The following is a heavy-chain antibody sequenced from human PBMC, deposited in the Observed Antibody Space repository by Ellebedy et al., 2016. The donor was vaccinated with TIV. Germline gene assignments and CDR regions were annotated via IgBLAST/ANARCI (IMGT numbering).Heavy chain of an antibody. J-gene: IGHJ3*01. CDR3: ARGLTGDYGAFDL. D-gene: IGHD4-17*01. CDR2: IEQYGSGK. Sequence: GESLKISCAASGFTFNTSHMSWVRQAPGKGLEWVANIEQYGSGKYYVDSVKGRFTISRDDANNLLYLQLNTLRAEDTALYYCARGLTGDYGAFDLWGQGTMVTVSS. CDR1: GFTFNTSH. V-gene: IGHV3-7*03.